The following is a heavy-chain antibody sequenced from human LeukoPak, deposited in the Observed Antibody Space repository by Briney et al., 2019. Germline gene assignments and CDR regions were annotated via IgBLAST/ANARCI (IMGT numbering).Heavy chain of an antibody. V-gene: IGHV3-15*01. J-gene: IGHJ5*02. Sequence: GGSLRLSCAASGFTVSDFWMIWVRQAPGRGLEWVGHIRTKSEGATTQYAAPVKGRFTVSRDDSKNTVYLQMDGLQSDDTAVYYCVKRWFDPWGQGALVTVSS. CDR2: IRTKSEGATT. CDR3: VKRWFDP. CDR1: GFTVSDFW.